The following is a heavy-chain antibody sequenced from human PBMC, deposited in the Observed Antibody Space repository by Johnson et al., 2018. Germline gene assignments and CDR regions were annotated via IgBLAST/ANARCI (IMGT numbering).Heavy chain of an antibody. V-gene: IGHV3-33*01. D-gene: IGHD2-21*02. Sequence: QVQLVQSGGGVVQPGRSLRLSCAASGFTFSSYGMHWVRQAPGKGLEWVAVIWYDGSNKYYADSVKGRFTISRDNSKTKLYLQMNSLRAEAPAVYYCAREGVEAYCGGDCYPAGAFDIWGQGTMVTVSS. CDR3: AREGVEAYCGGDCYPAGAFDI. J-gene: IGHJ3*02. CDR2: IWYDGSNK. CDR1: GFTFSSYG.